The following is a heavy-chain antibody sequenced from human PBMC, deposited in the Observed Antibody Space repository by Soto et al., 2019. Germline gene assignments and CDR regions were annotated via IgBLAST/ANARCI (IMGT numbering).Heavy chain of an antibody. CDR1: GFTFSSYW. CDR3: ARTIIVGSYDYYGMDV. J-gene: IGHJ6*02. V-gene: IGHV3-7*03. Sequence: GGSLRLSCAASGFTFSSYWMSWVRQAPGKGLEWVANIKQDGSEKYYVDSVKGRFTISRDNAKNSLYLQMNSLRAEDTAVYYCARTIIVGSYDYYGMDVWGQGTTVTVYS. CDR2: IKQDGSEK. D-gene: IGHD1-26*01.